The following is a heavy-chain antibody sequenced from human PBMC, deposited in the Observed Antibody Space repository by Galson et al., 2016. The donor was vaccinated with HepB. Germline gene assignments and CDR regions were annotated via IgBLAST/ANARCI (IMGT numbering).Heavy chain of an antibody. J-gene: IGHJ6*04. CDR3: ARGQALYTVTHLSDYYGMDV. CDR2: ISVYNGDT. Sequence: SVKVSCKASGYTFSNYGINWVRQAPGQGLEWMGWISVYNGDTKYAQKFQGRVTMTTETSTTTAYMELRSLRSDDTAVYYCARGQALYTVTHLSDYYGMDVWGKGTTVTVSS. D-gene: IGHD4-17*01. CDR1: GYTFSNYG. V-gene: IGHV1-18*01.